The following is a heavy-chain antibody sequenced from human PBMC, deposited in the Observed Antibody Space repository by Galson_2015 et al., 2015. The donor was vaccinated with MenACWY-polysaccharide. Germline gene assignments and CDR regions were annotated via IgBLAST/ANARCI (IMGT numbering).Heavy chain of an antibody. V-gene: IGHV3-9*01. CDR2: ISWNSLNI. J-gene: IGHJ3*02. CDR1: GFTFDNYA. Sequence: SLRLSCAASGFTFDNYAMHWVRLAPGKGLEWVAGISWNSLNIDYADSVKGRFTISRDNAKNSLYLQMNSLRVEDTALHYCTKNTRYFDWFDAFGIWGQGTMVTVSS. CDR3: TKNTRYFDWFDAFGI. D-gene: IGHD3-9*01.